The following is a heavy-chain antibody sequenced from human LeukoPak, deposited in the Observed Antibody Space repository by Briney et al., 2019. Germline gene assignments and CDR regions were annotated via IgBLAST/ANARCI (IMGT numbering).Heavy chain of an antibody. J-gene: IGHJ4*02. V-gene: IGHV3-74*01. CDR2: INSDGSIT. CDR1: GFTFSNYW. CDR3: ATWYTIGWYYD. Sequence: GGSLRLSRAAPGFTFSNYWMHLVRQAPGKGLVWVSRINSDGSITTYADSVKGRFTISRDNAKNTLYLQMNSLRAEDTAVYYCATWYTIGWYYDWGQGTLVTVSS. D-gene: IGHD6-19*01.